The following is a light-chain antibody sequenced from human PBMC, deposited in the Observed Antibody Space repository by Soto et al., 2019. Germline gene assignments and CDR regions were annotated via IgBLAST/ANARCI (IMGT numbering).Light chain of an antibody. V-gene: IGKV1-5*01. J-gene: IGKJ1*01. CDR3: HPHNNYSQT. Sequence: DIQLTQSPPTLSASVGDRVTITCRASQSIRYYLAWYQQMPGKAPKLLIYGASILQSGAPSRFSDSGSGTYFTLSLTSLQPEDFESNFFHPHNNYSQTFGQGTKVEIK. CDR2: GAS. CDR1: QSIRYY.